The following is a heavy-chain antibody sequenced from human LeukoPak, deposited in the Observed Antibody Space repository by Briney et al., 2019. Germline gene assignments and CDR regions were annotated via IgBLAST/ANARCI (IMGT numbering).Heavy chain of an antibody. CDR2: IHYSGST. V-gene: IGHV4-30-4*01. CDR3: ARDYYGSGSYFNWFDP. J-gene: IGHJ5*02. CDR1: GDSISSGDHY. Sequence: SQTLSLTCTVSGDSISSGDHYWSWIRQPPGKGLEWIGYIHYSGSTYYNPSLKSRVIISVDMSKNQFSLKLSSVTAADTAVYYCARDYYGSGSYFNWFDPWGQGTLVTVSS. D-gene: IGHD3-10*01.